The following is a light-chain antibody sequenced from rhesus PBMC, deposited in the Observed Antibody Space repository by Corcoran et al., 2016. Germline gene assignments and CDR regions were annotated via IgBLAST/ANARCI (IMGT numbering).Light chain of an antibody. CDR1: QSISSW. V-gene: IGKV1-22*01. Sequence: DIQMTQSPSSLSASVGDTVTITCRASQSISSWLAWYQQKPGKAPKLLISKASSLQSGGPSRFSGSGSGTEFTLTISSLQSEDFATYYCQQYNSSPFTFGPGTKLDIK. CDR2: KAS. CDR3: QQYNSSPFT. J-gene: IGKJ3*01.